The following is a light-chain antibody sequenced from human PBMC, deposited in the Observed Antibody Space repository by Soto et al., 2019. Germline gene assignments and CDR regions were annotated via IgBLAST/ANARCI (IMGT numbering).Light chain of an antibody. J-gene: IGKJ1*01. CDR3: QQYYSTPPT. CDR2: WAS. CDR1: QSVLYSSNNKNY. Sequence: DIVMTQSPDSLAVSLGERATINCKSSQSVLYSSNNKNYLAWYQQKPGQPPKLLIYWASTRESGVPDRFSGSGSATDFTLTSSSLQAEDVAVYYCQQYYSTPPTFGQGTKVEIK. V-gene: IGKV4-1*01.